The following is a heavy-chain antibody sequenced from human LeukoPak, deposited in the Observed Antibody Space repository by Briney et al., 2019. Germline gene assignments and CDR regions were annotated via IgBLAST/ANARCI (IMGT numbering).Heavy chain of an antibody. CDR1: GRPQSRGGDL. CDR3: ASSTSHDAFDI. D-gene: IGHD2-2*01. J-gene: IGHJ3*02. Sequence: VSLMCGLWGRPQSRGGDLWPWVPRAPARGLECNVYLYHSGIPCYSPSLKSRLTISVDRSKNHFSLKLSSVTAADTSVYLCASSTSHDAFDIWGQGTMVTVSS. V-gene: IGHV4-30-2*01. CDR2: LYHSGIP.